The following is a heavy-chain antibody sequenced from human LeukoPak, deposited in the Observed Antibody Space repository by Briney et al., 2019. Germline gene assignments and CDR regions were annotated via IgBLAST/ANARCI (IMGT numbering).Heavy chain of an antibody. V-gene: IGHV1-8*03. D-gene: IGHD6-13*01. CDR3: ARSPLLYSSSWYFESGMDV. CDR1: GYTFTSYD. Sequence: ASVKVSCKASGYTFTSYDINWVRQATGQGLEWMGWMNPNSGNTGYAQKFQGRVTITRNTSISTAYMELSSLRSEDTAVYYCARSPLLYSSSWYFESGMDVWGQGTTVTVSS. J-gene: IGHJ6*02. CDR2: MNPNSGNT.